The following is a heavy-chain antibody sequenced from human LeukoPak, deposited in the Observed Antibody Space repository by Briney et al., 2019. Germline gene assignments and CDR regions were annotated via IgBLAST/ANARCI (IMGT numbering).Heavy chain of an antibody. D-gene: IGHD2-15*01. CDR1: GFTFSSYG. J-gene: IGHJ6*03. CDR2: ISGTGGTT. CDR3: AKNGDRGAYCSGGSCYPYYYYYMDV. Sequence: GGSLRLSCAASGFTFSSYGMSWVRQAPGKGLEWVSAISGTGGTTYYADSVKGRFTISRDNSKNTLYLQMNSLRAEDTAVYYCAKNGDRGAYCSGGSCYPYYYYYMDVWGKGTTVTISS. V-gene: IGHV3-23*01.